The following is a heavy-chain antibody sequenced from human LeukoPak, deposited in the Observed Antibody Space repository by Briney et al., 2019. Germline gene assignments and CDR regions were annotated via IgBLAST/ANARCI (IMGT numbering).Heavy chain of an antibody. Sequence: PGRSLRLSCAASGFTFSSYAMHWVRQAPGKGLEWVAIISYDGSNKYYADSVKGRFTISRDNSKNTLYLQMNSLRAEDTAVYYCARPTYAYSSSWYPPFDAFDIWGQGTMVTVSS. CDR2: ISYDGSNK. CDR3: ARPTYAYSSSWYPPFDAFDI. J-gene: IGHJ3*02. D-gene: IGHD6-13*01. V-gene: IGHV3-30-3*01. CDR1: GFTFSSYA.